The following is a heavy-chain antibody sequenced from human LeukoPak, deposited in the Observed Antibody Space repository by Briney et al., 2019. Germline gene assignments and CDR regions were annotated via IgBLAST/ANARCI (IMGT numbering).Heavy chain of an antibody. J-gene: IGHJ4*02. CDR3: ARGAYYYED. Sequence: GGSLRLSCVASGFSFGKYWMSWVRQAPGKGLEWVANIKLDGSEKNYVDSVKGRFTISRDNTKNSLYLQMNSLRAEDTAVYYCARGAYYYEDWGQGTLVTVSS. D-gene: IGHD3-22*01. CDR1: GFSFGKYW. CDR2: IKLDGSEK. V-gene: IGHV3-7*01.